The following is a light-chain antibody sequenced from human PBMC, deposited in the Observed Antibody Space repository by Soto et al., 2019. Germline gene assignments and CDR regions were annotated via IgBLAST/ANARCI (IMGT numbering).Light chain of an antibody. CDR2: HAS. CDR1: QSVSNN. J-gene: IGKJ4*01. CDR3: QHYNGWPIT. V-gene: IGKV3-15*01. Sequence: IVMTQSPATLSVSPGGRATLSCRASQSVSNNLAWYQQKPGQAPRLLIYHASTRAPGIPARFSGSGSGTELTLTISSVQSEDSAVYYCQHYNGWPITFGGGTKVEIK.